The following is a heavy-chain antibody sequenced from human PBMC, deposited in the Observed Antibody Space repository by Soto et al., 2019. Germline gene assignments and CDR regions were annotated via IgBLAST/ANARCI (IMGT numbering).Heavy chain of an antibody. CDR3: ARLKATNETFYGLDV. J-gene: IGHJ6*02. CDR1: GYRYTTYW. CDR2: IRPGDSDA. V-gene: IGHV5-51*01. Sequence: HGESLKISCKASGYRYTTYWIGWVRQRPGKGLEWMGLIRPGDSDARYSPSFQGPVTISVDKSINTAYLQWSGLKASDTATYYCARLKATNETFYGLDVWGQGTAVTVSS.